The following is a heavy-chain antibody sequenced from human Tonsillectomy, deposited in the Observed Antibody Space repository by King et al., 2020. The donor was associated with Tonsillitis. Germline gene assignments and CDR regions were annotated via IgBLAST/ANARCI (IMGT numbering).Heavy chain of an antibody. Sequence: VQLVESGGGLVQPGGSLRLSCAASGFTFGSYDMHWVRQTTGKGLEWVSGIGTAGDTYYPGSVKGRFTISREDAKNSLYLQMNSLRAGDTAVYYCAREDPRNYYYGIDVWGQGTTVTVSS. V-gene: IGHV3-13*01. J-gene: IGHJ6*02. CDR2: IGTAGDT. CDR1: GFTFGSYD. CDR3: AREDPRNYYYGIDV.